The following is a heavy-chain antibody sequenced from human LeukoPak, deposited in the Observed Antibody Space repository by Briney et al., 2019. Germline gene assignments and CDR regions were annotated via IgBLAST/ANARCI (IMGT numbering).Heavy chain of an antibody. CDR3: AKPHRGSGGSFLIDY. V-gene: IGHV3-33*03. D-gene: IGHD2-15*01. J-gene: IGHJ4*02. CDR1: GFSFSDYA. CDR2: IWYAGSSN. Sequence: PGRALRLSCEASGFSFSDYAMYWGRHAPGKGLGWVAIIWYAGSSNYSAASAKGRLTTSSDNSKNALYQQMNSLRAQETAMYYCAKPHRGSGGSFLIDYWGQGTLVTVSS.